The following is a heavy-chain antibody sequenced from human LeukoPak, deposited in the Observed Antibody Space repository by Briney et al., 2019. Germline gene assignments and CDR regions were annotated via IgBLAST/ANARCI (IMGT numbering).Heavy chain of an antibody. CDR1: GYTFTSYD. CDR3: AADNSYDFWSGYSP. Sequence: ASVKVSCKASGYTFTSYDINWVRQATGQGLEWMGWMNPNSGNTGYAQKFQGRVTMTRNTSTSTAYMELSSLRSEDTAVYYCAADNSYDFWSGYSPWGQGTLVTVSS. CDR2: MNPNSGNT. D-gene: IGHD3-3*01. V-gene: IGHV1-8*01. J-gene: IGHJ5*02.